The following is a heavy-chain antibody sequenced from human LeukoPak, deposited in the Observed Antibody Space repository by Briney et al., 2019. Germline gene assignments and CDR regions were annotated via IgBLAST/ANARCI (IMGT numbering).Heavy chain of an antibody. Sequence: SQTLSLTCAISGDSVSSSSAAWSWIRQSPSRGLEWLGRTYYRSKWYNDYAVSVKSRITINPDTSKNQFSLQLNSVTPEDTAVYYCAREWGSSWLDFDYWGQGTLVTVSS. V-gene: IGHV6-1*01. D-gene: IGHD6-13*01. CDR1: GDSVSSSSAA. CDR3: AREWGSSWLDFDY. J-gene: IGHJ4*02. CDR2: TYYRSKWYN.